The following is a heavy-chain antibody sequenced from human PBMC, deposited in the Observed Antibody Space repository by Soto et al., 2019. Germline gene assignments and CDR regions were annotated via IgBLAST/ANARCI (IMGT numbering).Heavy chain of an antibody. Sequence: EVQLVESGGGLVQPGGSLRLSCAGSGFTFSGYWMHWVRQAPGKGPVWVSRLNPNGTFTTNADSVKGRFTISRDNAKNTVYLHMNSLRADDTAVYYCARGGTSTTYGGLFYNWGQGTLVTVSS. D-gene: IGHD2-2*01. CDR2: LNPNGTFT. V-gene: IGHV3-74*01. CDR1: GFTFSGYW. J-gene: IGHJ4*02. CDR3: ARGGTSTTYGGLFYN.